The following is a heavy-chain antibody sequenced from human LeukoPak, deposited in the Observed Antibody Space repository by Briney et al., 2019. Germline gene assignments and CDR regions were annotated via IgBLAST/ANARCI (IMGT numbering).Heavy chain of an antibody. CDR1: GYTFTSYA. D-gene: IGHD3-16*01. CDR2: INTNTGNP. CDR3: ATAEGGSYDYVWGGRDY. Sequence: ASVKVSCKASGYTFTSYAMNWVRQAPGQGLEWMGWINTNTGNPTYAQGFTGRFVFSLDTSVSTAYLQISSLKAEDTAVYYCATAEGGSYDYVWGGRDYWGQGTLVTVSS. J-gene: IGHJ4*02. V-gene: IGHV7-4-1*02.